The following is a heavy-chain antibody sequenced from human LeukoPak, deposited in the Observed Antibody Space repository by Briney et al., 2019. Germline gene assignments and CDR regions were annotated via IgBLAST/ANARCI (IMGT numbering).Heavy chain of an antibody. CDR1: GFTFSSYS. CDR2: ISSSSSYI. CDR3: ARRSDDCSGTSCYPDY. J-gene: IGHJ4*02. D-gene: IGHD2-2*01. V-gene: IGHV3-21*04. Sequence: GGSLRLSCAASGFTFSSYSMNWVRQAPGKGLEWVSSISSSSSYIYYADSVKGRFTISRDNAKNSLYLQMNSLRAEDTAVYYCARRSDDCSGTSCYPDYWGQGTLVTVSS.